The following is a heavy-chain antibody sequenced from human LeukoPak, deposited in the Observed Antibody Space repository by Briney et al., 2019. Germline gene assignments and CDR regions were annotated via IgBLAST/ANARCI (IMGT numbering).Heavy chain of an antibody. J-gene: IGHJ4*02. CDR2: IRSKTYGGTT. D-gene: IGHD3-22*01. CDR1: GFTFGDYA. V-gene: IGHV3-49*03. CDR3: TLRYYDSSGYWEIDY. Sequence: GGSLRLSCTASGFTFGDYAMSWFRQAPGKGLEWVGFIRSKTYGGTTEYAASVKGRFAISRDDSKSIAYLQMNSLKTEDTAVYYCTLRYYDSSGYWEIDYWGQGTLVTVSS.